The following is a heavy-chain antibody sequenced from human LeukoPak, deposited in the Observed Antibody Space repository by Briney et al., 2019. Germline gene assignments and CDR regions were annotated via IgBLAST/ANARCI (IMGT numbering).Heavy chain of an antibody. CDR1: GFTFSSYA. CDR2: ISGSGGST. Sequence: PGGSLRLSCAASGFTFSSYAMSWVRQAPGKGLEWVSAISGSGGSTYYADSVKGRFTISRDNSKNTLYLQMNSLRAEDTAVYYCAHLGGSGSYYNDAFDIWGQGTMVTVSS. V-gene: IGHV3-23*01. CDR3: AHLGGSGSYYNDAFDI. J-gene: IGHJ3*02. D-gene: IGHD3-10*01.